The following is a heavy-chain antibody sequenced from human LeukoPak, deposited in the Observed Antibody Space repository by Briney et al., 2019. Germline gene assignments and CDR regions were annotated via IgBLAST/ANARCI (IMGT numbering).Heavy chain of an antibody. J-gene: IGHJ4*02. CDR2: IIPIFGTA. V-gene: IGHV1-69*13. CDR3: ARGRGYSSSWYDY. CDR1: GYTFTGYY. Sequence: GASVKVSCKASGYTFTGYYMHWVRQAPGQGLEWMGGIIPIFGTANYAQKFQGRVTITADESTSTAYMELSSLRSEDTAVYYCARGRGYSSSWYDYWGQGTLVTVSS. D-gene: IGHD6-13*01.